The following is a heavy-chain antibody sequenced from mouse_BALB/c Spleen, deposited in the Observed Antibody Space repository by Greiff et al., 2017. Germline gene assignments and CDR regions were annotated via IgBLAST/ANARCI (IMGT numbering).Heavy chain of an antibody. CDR2: IYPGDGDT. CDR3: ARSDYYGSSYGWYFDG. D-gene: IGHD1-1*01. Sequence: QVQLKESGAELVRPGSSVKISCTASGYAFSSYWMNWVKQRPGQGLEWIGQIYPGDGDTNYNGKLKGKATLTADKSSSTAYMQLSSLTSEDSAVYFCARSDYYGSSYGWYFDGWGAGTTVTVSS. CDR1: GYAFSSYW. V-gene: IGHV1-80*01. J-gene: IGHJ1*01.